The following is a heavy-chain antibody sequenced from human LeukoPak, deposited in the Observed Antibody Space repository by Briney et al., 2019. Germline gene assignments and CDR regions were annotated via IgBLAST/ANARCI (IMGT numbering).Heavy chain of an antibody. CDR3: AREEVNYDSSGYYSAYFDY. D-gene: IGHD3-22*01. CDR1: GDSVSSNSAA. V-gene: IGHV6-1*01. Sequence: SQTLSLTCAISGDSVSSNSAAWNWIRQSPSRGLEWLGRTYYRSKWYNDYAVSVKSRITINPDTSKNQFSLQLNSVTPEDTAVYYCAREEVNYDSSGYYSAYFDYWGQGTLVTVSS. J-gene: IGHJ4*02. CDR2: TYYRSKWYN.